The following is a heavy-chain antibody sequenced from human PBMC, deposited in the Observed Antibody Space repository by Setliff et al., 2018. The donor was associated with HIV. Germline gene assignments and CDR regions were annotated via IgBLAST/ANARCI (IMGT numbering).Heavy chain of an antibody. Sequence: SETLSLTCAVYGGSFRNYYWTWFRQTPGEGLEWIGEIDHIGSTKYNPSLKSRVAISVDTSKNQFSLKVNSVTAADTAIYYCARGRQFTFWSAYMHMDVWGKGTSVTVSS. D-gene: IGHD3-3*01. CDR1: GGSFRNYY. J-gene: IGHJ6*03. CDR3: ARGRQFTFWSAYMHMDV. V-gene: IGHV4-34*01. CDR2: IDHIGST.